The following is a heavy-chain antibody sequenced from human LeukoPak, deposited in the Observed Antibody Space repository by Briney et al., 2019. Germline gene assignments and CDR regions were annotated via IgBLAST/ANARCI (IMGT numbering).Heavy chain of an antibody. V-gene: IGHV3-30*02. CDR2: IRYDGSNK. Sequence: PGGSLRLSCAASGFTFSSYGMHWVRQAPGKGLEWVAFIRYDGSNKYYADSVKGRFTISRDNSMYLQMNSLRAEDTAVYYCAKDQGLYEFDYWGQGTLVTVSS. J-gene: IGHJ4*02. CDR3: AKDQGLYEFDY. CDR1: GFTFSSYG. D-gene: IGHD2-8*01.